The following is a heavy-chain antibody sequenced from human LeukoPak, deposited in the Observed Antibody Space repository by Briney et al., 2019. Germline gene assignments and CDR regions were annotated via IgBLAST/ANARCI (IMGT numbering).Heavy chain of an antibody. Sequence: ASVKVSCKASGCTFSINAITWVRQAPGQGLEWMGVIIPISETTKYTQKFQGRVTIATDESTNTAYMELSSLRSEDTAVYYCARDKNSGECVSNSCYGVWPLDIWGQGTMVTVSS. CDR3: ARDKNSGECVSNSCYGVWPLDI. D-gene: IGHD2-2*01. V-gene: IGHV1-69*05. CDR2: IIPISETT. J-gene: IGHJ3*02. CDR1: GCTFSINA.